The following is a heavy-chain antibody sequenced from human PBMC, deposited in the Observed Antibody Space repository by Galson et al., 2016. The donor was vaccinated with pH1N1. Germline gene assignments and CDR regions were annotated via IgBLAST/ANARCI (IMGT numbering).Heavy chain of an antibody. V-gene: IGHV1-69*05. D-gene: IGHD3-16*01. J-gene: IGHJ4*02. CDR3: ARDLKFGVIGD. CDR2: ITPIFGSA. Sequence: SVKVSCKASGGSFTNYAINWVRQAPGQGLKWMGGITPIFGSADLASKFQDRVTITTDESTNTAYMEMTSLRFEDTAVYYCARDLKFGVIGDWGQGTLVTVSS. CDR1: GGSFTNYA.